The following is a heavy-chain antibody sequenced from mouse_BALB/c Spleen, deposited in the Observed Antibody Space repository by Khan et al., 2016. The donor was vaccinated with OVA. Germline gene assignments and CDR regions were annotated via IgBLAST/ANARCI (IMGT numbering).Heavy chain of an antibody. CDR3: AKNRKGYFDY. V-gene: IGHV2-2*02. CDR2: IWSGGIT. Sequence: QVQLKESGPGLVQPSQSLSITCTVSGFSLTNYGVHWVRQSPGKGLEWLGVIWSGGITDYNATFISRLSISKDISKRQVFFKMNSLQANDTAIYYCAKNRKGYFDYWGQGTTLTVSS. CDR1: GFSLTNYG. J-gene: IGHJ2*01.